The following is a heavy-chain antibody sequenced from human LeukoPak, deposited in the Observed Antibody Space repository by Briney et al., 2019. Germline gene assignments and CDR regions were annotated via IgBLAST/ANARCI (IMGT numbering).Heavy chain of an antibody. CDR1: GGSISSYY. V-gene: IGHV4-59*01. CDR2: IYYSGST. CDR3: AIGGGPYYFDY. D-gene: IGHD3-16*01. Sequence: SETLSLPCTVSGGSISSYYWSWIRQPPGKGLEWIGYIYYSGSTNYNPSLKSRVTISVDTSKNQFSLKLSSVTAADTAVYYCAIGGGPYYFDYWGQGTLVTVSS. J-gene: IGHJ4*02.